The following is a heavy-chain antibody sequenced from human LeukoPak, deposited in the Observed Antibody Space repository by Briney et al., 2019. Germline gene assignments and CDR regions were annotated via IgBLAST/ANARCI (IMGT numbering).Heavy chain of an antibody. V-gene: IGHV3-23*01. CDR2: ISGSGGST. CDR1: GFTFSSYA. D-gene: IGHD5-12*01. J-gene: IGHJ4*02. Sequence: PGGSLRLSCAASGFTFSSYAMRWVRQAPGKGLEWVSAISGSGGSTYYADSVKGRFTISRDNSKNTLYLQMNSLRAEDTAVYYCAKDRVATTLFDYWGQGTLVTVSS. CDR3: AKDRVATTLFDY.